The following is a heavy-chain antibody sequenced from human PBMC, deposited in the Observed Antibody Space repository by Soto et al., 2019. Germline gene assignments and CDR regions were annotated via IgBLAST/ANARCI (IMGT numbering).Heavy chain of an antibody. CDR3: GRGPSPRAPAGGTPYYYAMDV. J-gene: IGHJ6*02. D-gene: IGHD6-13*01. V-gene: IGHV1-8*02. CDR2: MNPINGAT. Sequence: ASVKVSCKASGYYFSAYDINWVRQASGQGLEWMGWMNPINGATGSARRFQGRVSMTRNTATGTAYLELTSLRSGDTAVYYCGRGPSPRAPAGGTPYYYAMDVWGQGTTVTVSS. CDR1: GYYFSAYD.